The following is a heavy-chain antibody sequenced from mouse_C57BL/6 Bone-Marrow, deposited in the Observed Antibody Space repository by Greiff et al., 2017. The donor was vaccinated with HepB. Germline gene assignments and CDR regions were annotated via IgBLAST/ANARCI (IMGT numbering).Heavy chain of an antibody. CDR3: AFITPWGWFAY. V-gene: IGHV1-66*01. Sequence: QVQLKESGPELVKPGASVKISCKASGYSFTSYYIHWVKQRPGQGLEWIGWIYPGSGNTKYNEKFKGKATLTADTSSSTAYMQLSSLTSEDSAVYYCAFITPWGWFAYWGQGTLVTVSA. CDR2: IYPGSGNT. J-gene: IGHJ3*01. D-gene: IGHD1-1*01. CDR1: GYSFTSYY.